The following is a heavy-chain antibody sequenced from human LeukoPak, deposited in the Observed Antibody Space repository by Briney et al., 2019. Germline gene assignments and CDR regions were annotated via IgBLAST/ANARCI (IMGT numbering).Heavy chain of an antibody. CDR1: GGSINSKNYY. CDR3: ARVPYTAVTPGHFDY. D-gene: IGHD4-23*01. V-gene: IGHV4-39*07. Sequence: PSETLSLTCTVSGGSINSKNYYWGWIRQPPGRGLQWIGNIYNTGSTYYNPSLKSRITISLDTSRNHFSLNLSSVTAADTAMYYCARVPYTAVTPGHFDYWGQGTLVTVSS. CDR2: IYNTGST. J-gene: IGHJ4*02.